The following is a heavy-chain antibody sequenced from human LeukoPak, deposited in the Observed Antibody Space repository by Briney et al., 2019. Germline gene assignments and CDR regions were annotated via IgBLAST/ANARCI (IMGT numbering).Heavy chain of an antibody. CDR1: GGSFSGYY. CDR2: INYSGST. CDR3: ARGRRIYCSSTSCYHRAYFDY. J-gene: IGHJ4*02. D-gene: IGHD2-2*01. Sequence: PSETLSLTCAVYGGSFSGYYWSWIRQPPGKGLEWIGEINYSGSTNYNPSLKSRVTISVDASKNQFSLKLSSVTAADTAVYYCARGRRIYCSSTSCYHRAYFDYWGQGTLVTVSS. V-gene: IGHV4-34*01.